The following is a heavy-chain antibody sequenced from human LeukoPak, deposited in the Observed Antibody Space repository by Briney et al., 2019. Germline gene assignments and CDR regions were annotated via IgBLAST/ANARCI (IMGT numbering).Heavy chain of an antibody. CDR2: ITSSGDDI. J-gene: IGHJ4*02. CDR1: GFTFSDYY. CDR3: ASDIVATSGDF. D-gene: IGHD5-12*01. V-gene: IGHV3-11*01. Sequence: GGSLRLSCAASGFTFSDYYMSWIRQAPGKGLEWVAYITSSGDDIYYADAVKGRFTISRDNAKNALFLRMNSLRVEDTATYYCASDIVATSGDFWGQGTLVSVSS.